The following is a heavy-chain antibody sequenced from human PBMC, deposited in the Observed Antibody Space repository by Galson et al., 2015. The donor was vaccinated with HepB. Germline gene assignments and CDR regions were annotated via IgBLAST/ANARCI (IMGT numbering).Heavy chain of an antibody. V-gene: IGHV3-30-3*01. CDR2: ISYDGSNK. CDR3: ARDGFGREELLWFGEPPRRYGMDV. Sequence: SLRLSCAASGFTFSSYAMHWVRQAPGKGLEWVAVISYDGSNKYYADSVKGRFTISRDNSKNTLYLQMNSLRAEDTAVYYCARDGFGREELLWFGEPPRRYGMDVWGQGTTVTVSS. CDR1: GFTFSSYA. J-gene: IGHJ6*02. D-gene: IGHD3-10*01.